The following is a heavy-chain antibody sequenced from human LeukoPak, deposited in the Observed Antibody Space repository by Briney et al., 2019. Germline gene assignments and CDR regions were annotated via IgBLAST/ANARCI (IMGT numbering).Heavy chain of an antibody. Sequence: SETLSLTCTVSGGSISSYYWGWIRQPPGKGLEWIGSIYYSGSTYYNPSLKSRVTISVDTSKNQFSLKLSSVTAADTAVYYCARGASYYSDSSGYYPTEFDYWGQGTLVTVSS. CDR2: IYYSGST. D-gene: IGHD3-22*01. V-gene: IGHV4-39*07. CDR1: GGSISSYY. J-gene: IGHJ4*02. CDR3: ARGASYYSDSSGYYPTEFDY.